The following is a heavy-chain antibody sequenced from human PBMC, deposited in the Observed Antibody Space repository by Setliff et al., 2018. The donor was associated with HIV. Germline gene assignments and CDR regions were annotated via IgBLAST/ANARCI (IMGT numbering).Heavy chain of an antibody. CDR2: LHHSGST. CDR3: ARVGYIDAFDV. CDR1: GFSISSGYY. V-gene: IGHV4-38-2*01. J-gene: IGHJ3*01. Sequence: SETLSLTCVVSGFSISSGYYWAWIRQPPGKGLEWIGSLHHSGSTYYNPSLKSRITISVDTSKNQFSLKLSSVTAAETAVYYCARVGYIDAFDVWGQGTMVTVTS. D-gene: IGHD6-13*01.